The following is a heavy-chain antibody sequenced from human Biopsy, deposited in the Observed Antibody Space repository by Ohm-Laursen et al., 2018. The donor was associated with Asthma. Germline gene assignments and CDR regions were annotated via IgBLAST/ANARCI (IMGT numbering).Heavy chain of an antibody. J-gene: IGHJ4*02. CDR2: INPNTGGT. CDR3: ARLTYGSGSDYFDY. D-gene: IGHD3-10*01. Sequence: VKVSCKASGYTFTAYFIHWVRQAPGQGLEWMGRINPNTGGTDYAQQFQGRVNMTRDTSISTAYMELNRLTSDDTAVYYCARLTYGSGSDYFDYWGQGALVTVSS. V-gene: IGHV1-2*06. CDR1: GYTFTAYF.